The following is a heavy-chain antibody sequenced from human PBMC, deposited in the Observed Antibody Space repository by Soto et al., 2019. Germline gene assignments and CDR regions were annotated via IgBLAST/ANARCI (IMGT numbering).Heavy chain of an antibody. Sequence: PGGSLRLSCAASGFTCSSYGMHWVRQAPGKGLEWVAVISYDGSNKYYADSVKGRFTISRDNSKNTLYLQMNSLRAEDTAVYYCAKQSHSSWFGEFFPTATEHYFEYWGQGTLVTVSS. D-gene: IGHD3-10*01. CDR1: GFTCSSYG. V-gene: IGHV3-30*18. CDR2: ISYDGSNK. CDR3: AKQSHSSWFGEFFPTATEHYFEY. J-gene: IGHJ4*02.